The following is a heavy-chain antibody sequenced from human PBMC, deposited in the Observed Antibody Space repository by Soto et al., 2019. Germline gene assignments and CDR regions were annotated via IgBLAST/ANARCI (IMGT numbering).Heavy chain of an antibody. V-gene: IGHV1-69*13. CDR1: GGTFSSYA. CDR2: IIPIFGTA. CDR3: ARGYDSSGYFDY. J-gene: IGHJ4*02. Sequence: SVKVSCKASGGTFSSYAISWVRQAPGQGLEWMGGIIPIFGTANYAQKFQGRVTITADESTSTAYMELSSLRSEDTAVYYCARGYDSSGYFDYWGQGTMVTVSS. D-gene: IGHD3-22*01.